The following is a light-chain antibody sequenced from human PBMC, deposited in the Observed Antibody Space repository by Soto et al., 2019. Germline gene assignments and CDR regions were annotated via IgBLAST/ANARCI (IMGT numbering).Light chain of an antibody. J-gene: IGKJ1*01. Sequence: DIQMTQSPSSLSASVGDTVTITCRASQRIYTYLNWYQQKLGKAPNLLIYAASTLQSGVPSRFSGGGSGTDFTLTITSLQPEDFATYYCQQSYGSPRTCGRGTKVEIK. CDR2: AAS. CDR3: QQSYGSPRT. CDR1: QRIYTY. V-gene: IGKV1-39*01.